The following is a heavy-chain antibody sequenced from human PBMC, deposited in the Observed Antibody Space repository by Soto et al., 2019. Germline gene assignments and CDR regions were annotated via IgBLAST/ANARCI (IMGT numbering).Heavy chain of an antibody. V-gene: IGHV3-23*01. J-gene: IGHJ4*02. Sequence: GGSLRLSCTASGFTFTSYGMGWVRQAPGKGLQWVPTIRGDGGQTHYTDSVKGRFSISRDNSKNTVYLQMDSLRAEDAAMYFCARDVGLDSDDFFAYWGQGTQVTVSS. CDR2: IRGDGGQT. CDR1: GFTFTSYG. D-gene: IGHD3-9*01. CDR3: ARDVGLDSDDFFAY.